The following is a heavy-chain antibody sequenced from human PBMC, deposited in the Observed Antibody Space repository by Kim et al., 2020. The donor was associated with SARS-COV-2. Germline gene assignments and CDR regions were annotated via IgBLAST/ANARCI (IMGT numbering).Heavy chain of an antibody. J-gene: IGHJ3*02. Sequence: GESLKISCKGSGYSFTSYWIGWVRQMPGKGLEWMGIIYPGDSDTRYSPSFQGQVTISADKSISTAYLQWSSLKASDTAMYYCARFSRIVGDAFDIWGQGTMVTVSS. CDR1: GYSFTSYW. D-gene: IGHD3-22*01. V-gene: IGHV5-51*01. CDR3: ARFSRIVGDAFDI. CDR2: IYPGDSDT.